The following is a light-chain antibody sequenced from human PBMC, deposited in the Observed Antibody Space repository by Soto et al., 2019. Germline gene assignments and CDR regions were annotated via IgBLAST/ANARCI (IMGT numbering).Light chain of an antibody. CDR2: EVS. Sequence: PALTRPASVSGSPGRSSTFSCPGTRSDVGGYNYVSWYQQHPGEAPKLMIYEVSDRPSGVSNRFSGSKSGNTASLTISGLQAEDEADYYCSSYTSSSTYVFGTGTKVTVL. V-gene: IGLV2-14*01. CDR3: SSYTSSSTYV. CDR1: RSDVGGYNY. J-gene: IGLJ1*01.